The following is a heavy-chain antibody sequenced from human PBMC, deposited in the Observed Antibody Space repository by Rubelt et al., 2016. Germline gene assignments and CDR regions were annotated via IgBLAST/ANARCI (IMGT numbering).Heavy chain of an antibody. D-gene: IGHD4-17*01. CDR2: IYPGDSDT. V-gene: IGHV5-51*01. Sequence: EVQLVQSGAEVKKPGESLKISCKGSGYSFTSYWIGWVRQMHGKGLEWMGIIYPGDSDTRYSPAIQGQVTISADKSISTAYLQWSSLKASYTAMYYCARVTTVTNDNWFDPWGQGTLVTVSS. J-gene: IGHJ5*02. CDR1: GYSFTSYW. CDR3: ARVTTVTNDNWFDP.